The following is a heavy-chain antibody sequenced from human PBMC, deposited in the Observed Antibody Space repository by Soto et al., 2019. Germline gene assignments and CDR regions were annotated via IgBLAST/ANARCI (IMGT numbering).Heavy chain of an antibody. Sequence: SETLSLTCTVSGGSISSYYWSWIRQPPGKGLEWIGYIYYSGSTNYNPSLKSRVTVSVDTSKNQFSLKLSSVTAADTAVYYCARRYGSAFDIWGQGTMVTVSS. CDR3: ARRYGSAFDI. V-gene: IGHV4-59*08. CDR1: GGSISSYY. J-gene: IGHJ3*02. D-gene: IGHD3-10*01. CDR2: IYYSGST.